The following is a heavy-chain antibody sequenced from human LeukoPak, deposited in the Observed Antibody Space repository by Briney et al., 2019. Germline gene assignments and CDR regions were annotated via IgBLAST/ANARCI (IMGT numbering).Heavy chain of an antibody. CDR3: ARDRYCSSTSCYGRDLDY. Sequence: GGSLRLSCAATGFTFSDYYMSWICQAPGKGLEWVSSISSSSSYIYYADSVKGRFTISRDNAKNSLYLQMNSLRAEDTAVYYCARDRYCSSTSCYGRDLDYWGQGTLVTVSS. CDR1: GFTFSDYY. V-gene: IGHV3-11*06. CDR2: ISSSSSYI. J-gene: IGHJ4*02. D-gene: IGHD2-2*01.